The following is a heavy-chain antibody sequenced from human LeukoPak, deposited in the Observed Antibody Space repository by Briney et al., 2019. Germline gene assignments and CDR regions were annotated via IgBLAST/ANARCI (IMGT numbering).Heavy chain of an antibody. CDR2: ISGSSYYI. V-gene: IGHV3-21*01. D-gene: IGHD1-26*01. CDR1: GFTFSTYT. CDR3: ARIVGAIDY. J-gene: IGHJ4*02. Sequence: PGGSLRLSCVASGFTFSTYTINWVRQTPGKGLEWVSSISGSSYYIYYADSVRGRFTISRDNAENSAYLQMNSLRAEDTAVYYCARIVGAIDYWGQGTLVTVSS.